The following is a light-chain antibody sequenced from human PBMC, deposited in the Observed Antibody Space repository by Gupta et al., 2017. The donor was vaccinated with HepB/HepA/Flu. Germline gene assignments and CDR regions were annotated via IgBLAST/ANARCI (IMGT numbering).Light chain of an antibody. Sequence: QSVLTQPPSASGTPGQRVTISCSGSSSNIGTNYVYWYQQLPGTAPKVLIYRNNQRPSGVPDRFSGSKSGTSASLAISGLRSEDEADYYCAARDDSLSGPVFGGGTQLTVL. CDR3: AARDDSLSGPV. V-gene: IGLV1-47*01. J-gene: IGLJ7*01. CDR1: SSNIGTNY. CDR2: RNN.